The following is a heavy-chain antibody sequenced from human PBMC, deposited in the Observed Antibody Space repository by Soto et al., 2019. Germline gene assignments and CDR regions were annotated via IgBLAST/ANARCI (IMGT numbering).Heavy chain of an antibody. D-gene: IGHD5-12*01. J-gene: IGHJ6*02. V-gene: IGHV3-43*01. CDR2: ISWDGGST. CDR3: AKDFLMGGYRDYYYYGMDV. Sequence: PGGSLRLSCAASGFTFDDYTMHWVRQAPGKGLEWVSLISWDGGSTYYADSVKGRFTISRDNSKNSLYLQMNSLRTEDTALYYCAKDFLMGGYRDYYYYGMDVWGQGTTVTVPS. CDR1: GFTFDDYT.